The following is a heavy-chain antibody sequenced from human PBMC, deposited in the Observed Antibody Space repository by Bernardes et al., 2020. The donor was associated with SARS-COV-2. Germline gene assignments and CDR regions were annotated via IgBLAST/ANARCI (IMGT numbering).Heavy chain of an antibody. CDR2: INPSSGVT. J-gene: IGHJ4*02. V-gene: IGHV1-2*02. Sequence: ASVKVSCKASGYTFTHYYIHWVRQAPGQGFEWMGWINPSSGVTNYAQKFQGGVTMTRDTSISTAYMELSSLRADDTAVFYCARGPISSIYYWGQGSLVTVSS. D-gene: IGHD3-3*01. CDR1: GYTFTHYY. CDR3: ARGPISSIYY.